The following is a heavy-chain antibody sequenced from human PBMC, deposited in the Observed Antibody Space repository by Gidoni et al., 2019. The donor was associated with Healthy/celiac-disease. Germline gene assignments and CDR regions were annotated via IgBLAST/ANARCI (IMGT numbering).Heavy chain of an antibody. Sequence: QVQLQESGPGLVKPSETLSLTCTVPGGSISRYYWSWIRQPAGKGLEWIGRIYTSGSTNYNPSLKSRVTMSVDTSKNQFSLKLSSVTAADTAVYYCARDDGGSGYYPGAFDIWGQGTMVTVSS. D-gene: IGHD3-22*01. CDR2: IYTSGST. J-gene: IGHJ3*02. CDR1: GGSISRYY. CDR3: ARDDGGSGYYPGAFDI. V-gene: IGHV4-4*07.